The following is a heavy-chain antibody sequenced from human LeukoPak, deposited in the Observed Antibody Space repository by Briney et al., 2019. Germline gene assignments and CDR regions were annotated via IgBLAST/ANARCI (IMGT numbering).Heavy chain of an antibody. CDR2: IYYSGST. V-gene: IGHV4-59*01. Sequence: PSETLSLTCTVSSGSINSYYWSWIRQPPGKGLEWIGYIYYSGSTNYNPSLKSRVTISVDTSKNQFSLKLSSVTAADTAEYYCASLRRDGYNYYDYWGQGTLVTVSS. CDR3: ASLRRDGYNYYDY. J-gene: IGHJ4*02. D-gene: IGHD5-24*01. CDR1: SGSINSYY.